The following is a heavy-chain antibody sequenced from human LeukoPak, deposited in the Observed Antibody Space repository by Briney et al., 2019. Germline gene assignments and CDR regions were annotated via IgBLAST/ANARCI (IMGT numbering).Heavy chain of an antibody. Sequence: SETLSLTCAVYGGAFSGYCWSWIRQPPGKGLEWIGEINHSGSTDYNPSLKSRVTMSVGTSKNQFSLRLSSVTAADTAVYYCARKNITMIKGTLFDYWGQGILVTVSS. CDR3: ARKNITMIKGTLFDY. J-gene: IGHJ4*02. V-gene: IGHV4-34*01. CDR1: GGAFSGYC. D-gene: IGHD3-22*01. CDR2: INHSGST.